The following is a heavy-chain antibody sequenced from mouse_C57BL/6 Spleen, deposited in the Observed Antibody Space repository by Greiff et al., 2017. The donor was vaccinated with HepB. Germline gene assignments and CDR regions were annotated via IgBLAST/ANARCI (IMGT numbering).Heavy chain of an antibody. CDR3: ARLGDDGYFYWYFDV. J-gene: IGHJ1*03. D-gene: IGHD2-3*01. CDR1: GYTFTSYW. CDR2: IDPSDSET. Sequence: VQLQQPGAELVRPGSSVKLSCKASGYTFTSYWMHWVKQRPIQGLEWIGNIDPSDSETHYNQKFKDKATLTVDKSSSTAYMQLSSLTSEDSAVYYCARLGDDGYFYWYFDVWGTGTTVTVSS. V-gene: IGHV1-52*01.